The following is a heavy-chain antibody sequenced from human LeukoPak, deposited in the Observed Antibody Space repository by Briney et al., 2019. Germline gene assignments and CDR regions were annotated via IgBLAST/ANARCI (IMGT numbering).Heavy chain of an antibody. CDR3: ARGGAPTYYYGSGSYSDNWFDP. D-gene: IGHD3-10*01. J-gene: IGHJ5*02. V-gene: IGHV4-34*01. Sequence: PSETLSLTCAVYGGSFSGYYWSWIRQPPGKGLEWIGYIYYSGSTYYNPSLKSRVTISVDTSKNQFSLKLSSVTAADTTVYYCARGGAPTYYYGSGSYSDNWFDPWGQGTLVTVSS. CDR1: GGSFSGYY. CDR2: IYYSGST.